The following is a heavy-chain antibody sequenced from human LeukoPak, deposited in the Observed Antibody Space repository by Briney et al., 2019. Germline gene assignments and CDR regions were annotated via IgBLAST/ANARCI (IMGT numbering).Heavy chain of an antibody. CDR1: GFTFSDYY. D-gene: IGHD5-12*01. V-gene: IGHV3-11*01. Sequence: GGSLRLSCAASGFTFSDYYMTWIRQAPGKGLEWVSYISSSGTSIYYADSVKGRFTISRDNAKNSLYLQMNSLRAEDTAVYYCARVGATTTNGEYSFDYWGQGTLVTVSS. CDR3: ARVGATTTNGEYSFDY. CDR2: ISSSGTSI. J-gene: IGHJ4*02.